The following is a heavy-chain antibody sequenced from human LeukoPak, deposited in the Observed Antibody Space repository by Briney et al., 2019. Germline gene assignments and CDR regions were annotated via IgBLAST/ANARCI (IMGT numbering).Heavy chain of an antibody. D-gene: IGHD3-10*01. V-gene: IGHV3-49*02. CDR1: GFSVRTTY. Sequence: GGSLRLSCAASGFSVRTTYMSWVRQAPGKGLEWVGFIRSKAYGGTTEYAASVKGRFTISRDDSKSIAYLQMNSLKTEDTAVYYCTRDKRRITMVRGVQPLYWGQGTLVTVSS. CDR3: TRDKRRITMVRGVQPLY. CDR2: IRSKAYGGTT. J-gene: IGHJ4*02.